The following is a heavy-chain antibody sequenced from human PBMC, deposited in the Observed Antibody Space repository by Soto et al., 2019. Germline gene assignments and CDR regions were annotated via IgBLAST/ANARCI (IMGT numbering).Heavy chain of an antibody. CDR2: IYYSGST. D-gene: IGHD6-19*01. J-gene: IGHJ6*02. CDR3: ASSSSGWPWEYYGMDV. Sequence: SETLSLTCTVSGGSISSYYWSWIRQPPGKGLEWIGYIYYSGSTNYNPSLKSRVTISVDTSKNQFSLKLSSVTAADTAVYYCASSSSGWPWEYYGMDVWGQGTTVTVSS. V-gene: IGHV4-59*01. CDR1: GGSISSYY.